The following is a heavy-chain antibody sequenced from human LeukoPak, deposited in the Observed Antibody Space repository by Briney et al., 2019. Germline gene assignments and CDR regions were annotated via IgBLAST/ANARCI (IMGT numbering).Heavy chain of an antibody. CDR1: GGSISSSSYY. Sequence: SETLSLTCTVSGGSISSSSYYWGWIRQPPGKGLEWIGSIYYSGSTYYNPSLKSRVTISVDTSKNQFSLKLSSVTAADTAVYYCARASPYDFWSGSPPHFDYWGQGTLVTVSS. D-gene: IGHD3-3*01. CDR3: ARASPYDFWSGSPPHFDY. V-gene: IGHV4-39*01. CDR2: IYYSGST. J-gene: IGHJ4*02.